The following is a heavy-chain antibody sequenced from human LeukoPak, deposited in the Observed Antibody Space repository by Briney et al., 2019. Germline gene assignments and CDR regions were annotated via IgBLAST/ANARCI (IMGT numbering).Heavy chain of an antibody. CDR1: GYTFTSYG. Sequence: GASVKVSCKASGYTFTSYGISWVRQAPGQGLEWMGWISAYNGNTNYAQKLQGRVTMTTDTSTSTAYMELRSLRSDDTAVYYCARPRVVVAATRSSGWFDPWGQGTLVTVSS. CDR3: ARPRVVVAATRSSGWFDP. J-gene: IGHJ5*02. CDR2: ISAYNGNT. D-gene: IGHD2-15*01. V-gene: IGHV1-18*01.